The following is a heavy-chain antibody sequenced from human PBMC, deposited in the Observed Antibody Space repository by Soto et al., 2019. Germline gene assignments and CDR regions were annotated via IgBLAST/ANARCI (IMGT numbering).Heavy chain of an antibody. CDR1: GFTFSSCA. Sequence: EVQLLESGGGVVQPGGSLRLSCAASGFTFSSCAMGWVRQAPWKGLEWVSGLSGNGGSTYYADYVKGRFTISRDTSQNTLYLQMDSLGDEDTAIYYCAKVVGDCKDYYDFWGQGTLVTVSS. D-gene: IGHD2-21*01. V-gene: IGHV3-23*01. CDR3: AKVVGDCKDYYDF. CDR2: LSGNGGST. J-gene: IGHJ4*02.